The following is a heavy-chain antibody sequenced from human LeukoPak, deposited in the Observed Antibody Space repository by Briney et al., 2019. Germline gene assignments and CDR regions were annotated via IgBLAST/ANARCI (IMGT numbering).Heavy chain of an antibody. D-gene: IGHD4-11*01. V-gene: IGHV4-38-2*01. CDR1: GYSISSGYY. J-gene: IGHJ4*02. CDR2: IYYSGST. Sequence: PSETLSLTCAVSGYSISSGYYWGWIRQPPGKGLEWIGSIYYSGSTYYNPSLKSRVTTSVDTSKNQFSLKLSSVTAADTAVYYSATLTTVSPFDYWGQGTLVTVSS. CDR3: ATLTTVSPFDY.